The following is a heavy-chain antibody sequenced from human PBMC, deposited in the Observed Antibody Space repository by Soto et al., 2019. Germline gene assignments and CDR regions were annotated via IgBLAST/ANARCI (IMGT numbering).Heavy chain of an antibody. CDR1: GFTVSSNY. J-gene: IGHJ4*02. CDR3: ARDRTPRTLAH. D-gene: IGHD1-1*01. Sequence: GGSLRLSCAASGFTVSSNYMSWVRQAPGKGLEWVSVIYSGGSTYYADSVKGRFTISRDNSKNTLYLQMNSLRAEDTAVYYCARDRTPRTLAHWGQGTLVTVSS. V-gene: IGHV3-66*01. CDR2: IYSGGST.